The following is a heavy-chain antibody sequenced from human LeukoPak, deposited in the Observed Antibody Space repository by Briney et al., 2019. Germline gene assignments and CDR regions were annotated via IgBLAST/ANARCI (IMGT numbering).Heavy chain of an antibody. V-gene: IGHV4-34*01. J-gene: IGHJ3*02. CDR2: INHSGST. CDR3: ARGHSIAAAGTSAFDI. Sequence: SETLSLTCAVYGGSFSGYYWSWIRQPPGKGLEWIGVINHSGSTNYNPSLKSRVTISVDTSKNQFSLKLSSVTAADTAVYYCARGHSIAAAGTSAFDIWGQGTMVTVSS. CDR1: GGSFSGYY. D-gene: IGHD6-13*01.